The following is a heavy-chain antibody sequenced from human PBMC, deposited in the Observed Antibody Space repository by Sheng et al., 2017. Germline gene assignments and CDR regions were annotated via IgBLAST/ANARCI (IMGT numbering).Heavy chain of an antibody. CDR3: ARDQFPFRSSWYYWFDP. V-gene: IGHV4-4*07. CDR1: GGSMSDYY. J-gene: IGHJ5*02. CDR2: IYSSGTT. D-gene: IGHD6-13*01. Sequence: QVQLQESGPGLVKPSGTLSLTCIVSGGSMSDYYWSWIRQPAGRGLEWIGRIYSSGTTSYNPSLKSRVTMSLDHVQEXVLPDXEFCDRRGHGRLYCARDQFPFRSSWYYWFDPWGPEPWSPSPQ.